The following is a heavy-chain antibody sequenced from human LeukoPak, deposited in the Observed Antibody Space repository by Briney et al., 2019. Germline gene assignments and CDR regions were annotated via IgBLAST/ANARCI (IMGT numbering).Heavy chain of an antibody. V-gene: IGHV3-48*01. CDR1: GFTFSSYS. Sequence: GGSLRFSCAASGFTFSSYSMNWVGQAPGKGLEWVSYISSSSSTIYYADSVKGRFTISRDNAKNSLYLQMNSLRAEDTAVYYCARDPDNYYDSSGSFDYWGQGTLVTVSS. J-gene: IGHJ4*02. CDR2: ISSSSSTI. D-gene: IGHD3-22*01. CDR3: ARDPDNYYDSSGSFDY.